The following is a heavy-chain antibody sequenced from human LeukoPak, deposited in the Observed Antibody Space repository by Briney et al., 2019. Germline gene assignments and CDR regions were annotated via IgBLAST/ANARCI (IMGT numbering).Heavy chain of an antibody. V-gene: IGHV3-30*03. D-gene: IGHD6-13*01. CDR2: ISYDGSNK. Sequence: GGSLRLSCAASGFTFSSYGMHWVRQAPGKGLEWVAVISYDGSNKYYADSVKGRFTISRDNAMNSVFLQMNSLRAEDTAVYYCAREIDGTAAAFYDYYMDVWGKGTTVTVSS. CDR1: GFTFSSYG. J-gene: IGHJ6*03. CDR3: AREIDGTAAAFYDYYMDV.